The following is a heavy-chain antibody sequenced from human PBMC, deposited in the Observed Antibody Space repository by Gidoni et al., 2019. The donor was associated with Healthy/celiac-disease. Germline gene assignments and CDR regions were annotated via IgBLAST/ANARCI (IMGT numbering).Heavy chain of an antibody. CDR1: GFTFSSYS. CDR3: ATETYSGSYHGYFDY. D-gene: IGHD1-26*01. J-gene: IGHJ4*02. Sequence: EVQLVESGGGLVQPGGSLRLSCAAAGFTFSSYSMNWVRQAPGKGLEWVSYISSSSSTIYYADSVKGRFTISRDNAKNSLYLKMNSLRDEDTAVYYCATETYSGSYHGYFDYWGQGTLVTVSS. V-gene: IGHV3-48*02. CDR2: ISSSSSTI.